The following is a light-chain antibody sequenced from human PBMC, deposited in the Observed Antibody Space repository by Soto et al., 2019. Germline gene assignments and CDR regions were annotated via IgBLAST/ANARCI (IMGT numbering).Light chain of an antibody. Sequence: QSALTQPPSASGSPGQSVTISCTGTSSDVGGYNYVSWYQQHPGKVPKLMIYEVTKRPSGVPDRFSGSKSGNTASLTVSGLQAEDEADYYCSSYASSNILVFGGGTKLTVL. CDR1: SSDVGGYNY. J-gene: IGLJ3*02. V-gene: IGLV2-8*01. CDR2: EVT. CDR3: SSYASSNILV.